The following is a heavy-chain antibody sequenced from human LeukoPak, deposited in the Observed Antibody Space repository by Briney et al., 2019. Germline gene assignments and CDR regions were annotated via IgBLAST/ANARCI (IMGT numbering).Heavy chain of an antibody. CDR3: ARESSSGYSGYDPVAFDY. CDR2: ISSSSSYI. V-gene: IGHV3-21*01. J-gene: IGHJ4*02. CDR1: GFTFSSYA. D-gene: IGHD5-12*01. Sequence: GGSLRLSCAASGFTFSSYAMNWVRQAPGKGLEWVSSISSSSSYIYYADSVKGRFTISRDNAKNSLYLQMNSLRAEDTAVYYCARESSSGYSGYDPVAFDYWGQGTLVTVSS.